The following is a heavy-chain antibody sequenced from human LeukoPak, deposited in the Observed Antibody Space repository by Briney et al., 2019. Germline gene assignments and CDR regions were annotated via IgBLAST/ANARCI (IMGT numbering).Heavy chain of an antibody. J-gene: IGHJ4*02. D-gene: IGHD4-11*01. CDR3: ARGQGTVTTH. CDR2: IDHSGSA. Sequence: SETLSLTCAVSGGSFSGYYWTWIRQPPGKGLEWIGEIDHSGSANYNPSPMSRVTISLDTSKNHFSLNLSSVTAADTAVYYCARGQGTVTTHWGQGTLVTVSS. V-gene: IGHV4-34*01. CDR1: GGSFSGYY.